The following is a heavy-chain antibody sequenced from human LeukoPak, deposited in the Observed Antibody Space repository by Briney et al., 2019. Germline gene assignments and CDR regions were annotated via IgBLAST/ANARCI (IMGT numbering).Heavy chain of an antibody. J-gene: IGHJ4*02. CDR1: AGSISSLY. D-gene: IGHD6-6*01. Sequence: SETLSLTCCVSAGSISSLYWTWCRQPPGKGLEWIGYIYYTGSTNYNPSLKSRVTMFVDMSKNQFSLRLSSVTAADTAVYYCARHRAVRSSSSIDFWGQGTLVTVSS. CDR3: ARHRAVRSSSSIDF. V-gene: IGHV4-59*08. CDR2: IYYTGST.